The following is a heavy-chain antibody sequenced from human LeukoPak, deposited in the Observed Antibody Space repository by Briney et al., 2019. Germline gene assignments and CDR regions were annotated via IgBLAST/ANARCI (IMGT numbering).Heavy chain of an antibody. D-gene: IGHD3-3*01. V-gene: IGHV3-21*01. CDR3: ARVPSVFGVVLYYFDY. Sequence: PGGSLRLSCAASGFTFSSYSMNWVRQAPGKGLEWASSISSSSYIYYADSVKGRFTISRDNAKNSLYLQMNSLRAEDTAVYYCARVPSVFGVVLYYFDYWGQGTLVTVSS. J-gene: IGHJ4*02. CDR1: GFTFSSYS. CDR2: ISSSSYI.